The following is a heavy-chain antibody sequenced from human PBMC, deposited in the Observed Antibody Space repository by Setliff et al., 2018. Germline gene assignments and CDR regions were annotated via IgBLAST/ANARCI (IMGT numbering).Heavy chain of an antibody. CDR2: INPKSGGT. Sequence: ASVKVSCKASGYSFTDYYMHWVRQVPGRGLEWMGWINPKSGGTRYAQKFQGRVTMTRDTPISTAYMELSSLRSDDTAVYYCARDGISWLMWFDPWGQGTLVTVSS. D-gene: IGHD3-16*01. CDR1: GYSFTDYY. V-gene: IGHV1-2*02. J-gene: IGHJ5*02. CDR3: ARDGISWLMWFDP.